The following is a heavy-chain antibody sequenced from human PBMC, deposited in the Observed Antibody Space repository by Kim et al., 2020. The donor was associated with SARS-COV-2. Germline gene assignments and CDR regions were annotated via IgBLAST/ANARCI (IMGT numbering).Heavy chain of an antibody. CDR3: ARDNYCLDY. V-gene: IGHV3-33*01. CDR2: N. Sequence: NNYADSVKGRFTISRDNSKNTLYLQVNSLRAEDTAVYYCARDNYCLDYWGQGTLVTVSS. J-gene: IGHJ4*02. D-gene: IGHD2-15*01.